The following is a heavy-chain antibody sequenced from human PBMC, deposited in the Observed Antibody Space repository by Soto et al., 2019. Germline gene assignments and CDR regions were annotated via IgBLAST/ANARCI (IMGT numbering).Heavy chain of an antibody. CDR1: GGSIDSGDYY. J-gene: IGHJ5*02. V-gene: IGHV4-61*08. CDR2: VYYSGTT. Sequence: SETLSLTCTVSGGSIDSGDYYWSWIRQPPGKGLEWIGYVYYSGTTNYNPFLKSRVTLSLDKSKNQFSLRLGSVTAADTAVYYCAREPIVEGPPGYNWFDPWGQGILVTVSS. CDR3: AREPIVEGPPGYNWFDP. D-gene: IGHD3-22*01.